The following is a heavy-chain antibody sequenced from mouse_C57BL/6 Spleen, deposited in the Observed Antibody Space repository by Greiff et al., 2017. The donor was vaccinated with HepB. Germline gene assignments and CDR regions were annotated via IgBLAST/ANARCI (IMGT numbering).Heavy chain of an antibody. Sequence: QVQLQQSGAELMKPGASVKLSCKATGYTFTGYWIEWVKQRPGHGLEWIGEILPGSGSTNYNEKFKGKATFTADKSSNTAYMQLSSLKNEDSAIYYCARNGDITTVVAPAYWGQGTLVTVSA. V-gene: IGHV1-9*01. CDR3: ARNGDITTVVAPAY. CDR1: GYTFTGYW. D-gene: IGHD1-1*01. J-gene: IGHJ3*01. CDR2: ILPGSGST.